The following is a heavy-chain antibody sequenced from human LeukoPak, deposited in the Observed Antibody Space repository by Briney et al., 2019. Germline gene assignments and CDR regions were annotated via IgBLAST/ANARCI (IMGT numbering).Heavy chain of an antibody. Sequence: PGRSQRLSCAASGFTFSSYGMHWVRQAPGKGLEWVAVISYDGSNKYYEDSVMGRFTISRDNSKNTLYLQMNSLRVEDTAVYLCAKAPLRWNDVRFNYHYGMDVWGQGTTVTVSS. V-gene: IGHV3-30*18. D-gene: IGHD1-1*01. CDR1: GFTFSSYG. J-gene: IGHJ6*02. CDR2: ISYDGSNK. CDR3: AKAPLRWNDVRFNYHYGMDV.